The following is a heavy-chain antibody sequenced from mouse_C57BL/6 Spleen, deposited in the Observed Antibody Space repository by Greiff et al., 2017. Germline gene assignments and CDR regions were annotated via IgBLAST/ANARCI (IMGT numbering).Heavy chain of an antibody. CDR2: FYPGRGSI. Sequence: QVQLQQSGAELVKPGASVKLSCKPSAYTFTEYTIHWVKQRSGQGLTWIGWFYPGRGSIKYNEKFKDKAPLTADKSSSTVYMELSRWTSEDSAVYVCARHGSIYYAMDYWGQGTSVTVSS. CDR3: ARHGSIYYAMDY. J-gene: IGHJ4*01. V-gene: IGHV1-62-2*01. CDR1: AYTFTEYT. D-gene: IGHD1-1*01.